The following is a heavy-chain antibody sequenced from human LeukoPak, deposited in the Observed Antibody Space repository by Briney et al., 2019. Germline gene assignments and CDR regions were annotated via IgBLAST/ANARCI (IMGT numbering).Heavy chain of an antibody. CDR1: GFTFSSYG. CDR3: AKEVHPYDSGTYYFDY. J-gene: IGHJ4*02. Sequence: GGSLRLSCVGSGFTFSSYGMHWVRQAAGKGLEWVAFIRHDGSSEYYADSVKGRFTVSRDNSKNTLFLQMNSLRVEEMAVYYCAKEVHPYDSGTYYFDYWGRGTLVTVSS. V-gene: IGHV3-30*02. D-gene: IGHD3-10*01. CDR2: IRHDGSSE.